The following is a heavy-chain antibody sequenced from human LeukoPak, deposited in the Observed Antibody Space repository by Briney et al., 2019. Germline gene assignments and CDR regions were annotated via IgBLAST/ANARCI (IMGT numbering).Heavy chain of an antibody. Sequence: VASVKVSCKASGYTFTGYYMHWVRPAPGQGLEWMGWINPNSGGTNYAQKFQGRVTMTRDTSISTAYMELSRLRSDDTAVYYCARVASDPSLFDYWGQGTLVTVSS. CDR2: INPNSGGT. V-gene: IGHV1-2*02. J-gene: IGHJ4*02. CDR1: GYTFTGYY. CDR3: ARVASDPSLFDY.